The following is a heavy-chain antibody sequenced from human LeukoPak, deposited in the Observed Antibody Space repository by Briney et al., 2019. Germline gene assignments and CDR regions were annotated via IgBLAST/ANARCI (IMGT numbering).Heavy chain of an antibody. V-gene: IGHV3-23*01. CDR3: ARGGSYGGYHSY. Sequence: GGSLRLSCAASGFTFSRFAMSWVRQAPGKGLEWVSSISASGASSYYADSVKGRFIISRGNSKNALYLQMNRLRAEDTALYYCARGGSYGGYHSYWGQGTLVTVSS. J-gene: IGHJ4*02. CDR2: ISASGASS. D-gene: IGHD4-23*01. CDR1: GFTFSRFA.